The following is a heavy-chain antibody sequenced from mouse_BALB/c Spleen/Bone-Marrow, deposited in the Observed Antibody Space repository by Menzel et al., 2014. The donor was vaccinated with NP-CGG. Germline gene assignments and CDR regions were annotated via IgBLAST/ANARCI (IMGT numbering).Heavy chain of an antibody. CDR1: GYTFTSYT. D-gene: IGHD1-1*01. CDR2: INPSSGYT. V-gene: IGHV1-4*01. J-gene: IGHJ3*01. Sequence: QVQLQQPGAELARPGASVKMSCKASGYTFTSYTTHWVKQRPGQGLEWIGYINPSSGYTNYNQKFKDKATLTADKSSSTAYMQLSSLTSEDSAVYYCARSRDFTTGFAYWGQGTLVTVSA. CDR3: ARSRDFTTGFAY.